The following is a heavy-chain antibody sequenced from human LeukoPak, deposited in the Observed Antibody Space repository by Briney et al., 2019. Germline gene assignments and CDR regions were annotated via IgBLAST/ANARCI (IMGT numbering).Heavy chain of an antibody. CDR1: GFTFSSYD. D-gene: IGHD3-3*01. V-gene: IGHV3-48*01. Sequence: GGSLRLSCAASGFTFSSYDMNWVRQAPGKGLEWISYISSSGSTIYYADSVKGRFTISRDNSKNTLYLQMNSLRAEDTAVYYCARSKTIFGVVMPGDPFSGSRDWGQGTLVTVSS. CDR2: ISSSGSTI. CDR3: ARSKTIFGVVMPGDPFSGSRD. J-gene: IGHJ4*02.